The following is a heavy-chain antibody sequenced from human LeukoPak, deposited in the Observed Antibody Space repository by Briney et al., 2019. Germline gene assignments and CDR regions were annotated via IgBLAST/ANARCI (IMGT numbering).Heavy chain of an antibody. V-gene: IGHV1-46*01. CDR2: INPSGGSK. J-gene: IGHJ4*02. Sequence: ASVKVSCKASGYTFTSYYMHWVRQAPGQGLEWMGIINPSGGSKSYAQKFQGRVTMTRDTSTSRVYMELSSLRSEDTAVYYCARDPGISGWYDYWGQGTLVTVSS. CDR1: GYTFTSYY. D-gene: IGHD6-19*01. CDR3: ARDPGISGWYDY.